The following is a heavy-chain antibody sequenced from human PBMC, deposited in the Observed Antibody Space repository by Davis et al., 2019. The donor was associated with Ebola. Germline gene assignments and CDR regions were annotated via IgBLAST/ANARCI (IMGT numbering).Heavy chain of an antibody. J-gene: IGHJ4*02. CDR2: ISGSGGST. D-gene: IGHD1-14*01. Sequence: GESLKISCAASGFTFSSYAMSWVRQAPGKGLEWVSAISGSGGSTYYADSVKGRFTISRDNSKNTLYLQMNSLRAEDTAVYYCARSRVVSITSPFDYWGQGTLVTVSS. V-gene: IGHV3-23*01. CDR1: GFTFSSYA. CDR3: ARSRVVSITSPFDY.